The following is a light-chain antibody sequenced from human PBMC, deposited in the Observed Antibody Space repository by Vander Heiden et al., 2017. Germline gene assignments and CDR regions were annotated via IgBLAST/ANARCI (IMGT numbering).Light chain of an antibody. J-gene: IGLJ2*01. CDR3: AAWDDSLSGPVV. CDR2: RNN. CDR1: SSNIGTNY. Sequence: QSVLTQPPSASGTPGQRVTIPCSGSSSNIGTNYVYWYQQLPGTAPKLLIYRNNQRPSGVPDRFSGSKSGTSASLAISGLRSEDEADYYCAAWDDSLSGPVVFGGGTKVTVL. V-gene: IGLV1-47*01.